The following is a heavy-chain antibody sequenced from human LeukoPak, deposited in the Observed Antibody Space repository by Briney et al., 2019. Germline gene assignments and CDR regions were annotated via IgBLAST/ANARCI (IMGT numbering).Heavy chain of an antibody. CDR2: IDAGGSS. Sequence: KPSETLSLTCTLPDGSISGYYWSWVRQPAGKGLEWIGRIDAGGSSNYNPSLRSRVSLSIDTSRDQFSLTLTSVTAADTALYFCARDRRSATVHNYFYYYMDVWGKGTTVTVSS. V-gene: IGHV4-4*07. D-gene: IGHD5-24*01. CDR1: DGSISGYY. CDR3: ARDRRSATVHNYFYYYMDV. J-gene: IGHJ6*03.